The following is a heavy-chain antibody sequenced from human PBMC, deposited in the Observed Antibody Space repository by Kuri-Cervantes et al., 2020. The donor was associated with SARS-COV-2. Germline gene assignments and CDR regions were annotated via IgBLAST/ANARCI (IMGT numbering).Heavy chain of an antibody. Sequence: GGSLRLSCAVSGITVSNNYMTWVRQAPGKGLEWVSVVHPGGNTYYADSVKDRFIMSRDNYRNTVHLHLNSLRAEDTAVYYCANFPGGGVWGKGTTVTVSS. D-gene: IGHD3-10*01. CDR1: GITVSNNY. CDR3: ANFPGGGV. J-gene: IGHJ6*04. V-gene: IGHV3-66*01. CDR2: VHPGGNT.